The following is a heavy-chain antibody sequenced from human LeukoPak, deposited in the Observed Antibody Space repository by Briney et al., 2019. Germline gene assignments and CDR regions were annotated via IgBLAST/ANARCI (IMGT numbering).Heavy chain of an antibody. D-gene: IGHD4-17*01. V-gene: IGHV1-69*13. CDR2: IIPIFGTT. CDR1: GGTFSNYA. Sequence: ASVKVSCKASGGTFSNYAITWVRQAPGQGLEWMGGIIPIFGTTNYAQKFQGRVTITADESTSTAYMELSRLRSDDTAVYYCARDQGDYVYWGQGALVTVSS. CDR3: ARDQGDYVY. J-gene: IGHJ4*02.